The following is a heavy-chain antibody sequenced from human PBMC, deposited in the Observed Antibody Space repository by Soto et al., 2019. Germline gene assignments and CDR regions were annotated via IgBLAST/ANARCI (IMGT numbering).Heavy chain of an antibody. D-gene: IGHD2-2*02. V-gene: IGHV3-30-3*01. CDR1: GFTFSSYS. CDR3: ARDFYAPDCGTLSCYKGFDS. Sequence: ESGGGVVQPGRSLRLSCAASGFTFSSYSMHWVRQAPGKGLEWVAVMSADGYYKFYADSVKGRFTISRDNSKSTLYLQMNSLRPEDTAVYSCARDFYAPDCGTLSCYKGFDSWGQGTLVTVSS. CDR2: MSADGYYK. J-gene: IGHJ4*02.